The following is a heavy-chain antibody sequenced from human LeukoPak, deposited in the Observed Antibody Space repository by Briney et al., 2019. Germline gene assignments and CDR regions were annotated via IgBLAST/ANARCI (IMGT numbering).Heavy chain of an antibody. Sequence: GGSLRLSCAASGFTFSNSAMTWVRQVPGKGLEWVSGISNSGDATYYADFVKGRFTIARDNSKNTLYLQMNSLRAEDTALYYCAKLRGKDGVRDSYDIWGQGTMVTVSS. CDR3: AKLRGKDGVRDSYDI. CDR2: ISNSGDAT. V-gene: IGHV3-23*01. J-gene: IGHJ3*02. CDR1: GFTFSNSA.